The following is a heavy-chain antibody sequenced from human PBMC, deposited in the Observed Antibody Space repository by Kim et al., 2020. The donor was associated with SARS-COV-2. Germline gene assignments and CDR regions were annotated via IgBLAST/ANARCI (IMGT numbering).Heavy chain of an antibody. CDR1: GFTFSSYA. V-gene: IGHV3-64D*09. Sequence: GGSLRLSCSASGFTFSSYAMHWVRQAPGKGLEYVSAISSNGGSTYYADSVKGRFTISRDNSKNTLYLQMSSLRAEDTAVYYCVKDKSPVEQLGGGLYFDYWGQGTLVTVSS. D-gene: IGHD6-6*01. J-gene: IGHJ4*02. CDR2: ISSNGGST. CDR3: VKDKSPVEQLGGGLYFDY.